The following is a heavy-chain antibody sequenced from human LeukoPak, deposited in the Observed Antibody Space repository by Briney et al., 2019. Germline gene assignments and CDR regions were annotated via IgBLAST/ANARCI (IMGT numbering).Heavy chain of an antibody. D-gene: IGHD6-6*01. Sequence: ASVEVSCKASGYTFASNGISWVRQAPGQGLEWMGWISVYNGNTKYAQRLQDRVTMTTDTSTNTAYMELRSLRSDDTAVYYCAISITSRPNLYYFDYWGQGTLVTVSS. CDR3: AISITSRPNLYYFDY. V-gene: IGHV1-18*01. J-gene: IGHJ4*02. CDR2: ISVYNGNT. CDR1: GYTFASNG.